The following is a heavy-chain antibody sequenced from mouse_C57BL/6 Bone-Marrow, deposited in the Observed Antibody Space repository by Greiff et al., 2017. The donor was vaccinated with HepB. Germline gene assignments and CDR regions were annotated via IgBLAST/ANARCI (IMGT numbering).Heavy chain of an antibody. D-gene: IGHD2-1*01. CDR2: SRNKANDYTT. J-gene: IGHJ3*01. V-gene: IGHV7-1*01. Sequence: EVQRVESGGGLVQSGRSLRLSCATSGFTFSDFYMEWVRQAPGKGLEWIAASRNKANDYTTEYSASVKGRFIVSRDTSQSILYLQMNALRAEDTAIYYCARDDYYGNYGGAWFAYWGQGTLVTVSA. CDR3: ARDDYYGNYGGAWFAY. CDR1: GFTFSDFY.